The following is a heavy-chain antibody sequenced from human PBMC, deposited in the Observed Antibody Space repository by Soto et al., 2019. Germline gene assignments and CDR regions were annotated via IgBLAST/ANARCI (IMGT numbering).Heavy chain of an antibody. CDR1: GFMFSSYG. D-gene: IGHD1-26*01. J-gene: IGHJ4*02. CDR2: ISGSGGST. Sequence: PGGSLRLSCAASGFMFSSYGMSWVRQSPGEGLEWVSSISGSGGSTYYADSVKGRFTISRDNSKSTLYLQMSSLRAEDTAVYSCAKGHRYSGAYFPFGYWGQGTLVTVSS. CDR3: AKGHRYSGAYFPFGY. V-gene: IGHV3-23*01.